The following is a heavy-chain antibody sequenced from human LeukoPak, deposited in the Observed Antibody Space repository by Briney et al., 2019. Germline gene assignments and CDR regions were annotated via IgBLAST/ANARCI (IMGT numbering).Heavy chain of an antibody. V-gene: IGHV4-34*01. CDR3: VRHDGRGGATMGAFDS. CDR2: INHSGST. Sequence: SETLSLTCAVYGGSFSGYYWSWIRQPPGKGLEWIGEINHSGSTNYNPSLKSRVTISVVTSKDQFTLQLNSVTAADTAVYYRVRHDGRGGATMGAFDSWGQGSLVTVSS. J-gene: IGHJ5*01. D-gene: IGHD4/OR15-4a*01. CDR1: GGSFSGYY.